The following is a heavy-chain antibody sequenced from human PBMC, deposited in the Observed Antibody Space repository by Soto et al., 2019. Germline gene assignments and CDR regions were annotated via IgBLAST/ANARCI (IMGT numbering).Heavy chain of an antibody. Sequence: QVQLVQSGAEVKKPGASVKVSCKASEYTFGSYDINWVRQAAGQRLEWMGWMSPNSGNIGYAQKFQGRVTMTRDTSITTAYMELSRLTSEDTAIYYCARGISQGYDYWGQGVLVTVSS. CDR2: MSPNSGNI. CDR1: EYTFGSYD. CDR3: ARGISQGYDY. J-gene: IGHJ4*02. D-gene: IGHD2-21*01. V-gene: IGHV1-8*01.